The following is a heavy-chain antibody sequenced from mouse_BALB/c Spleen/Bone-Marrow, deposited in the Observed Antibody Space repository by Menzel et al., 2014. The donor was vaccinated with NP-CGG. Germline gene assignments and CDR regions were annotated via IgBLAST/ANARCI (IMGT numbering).Heavy chain of an antibody. V-gene: IGHV1-7*01. CDR1: GYTFTSYW. CDR2: INPSTGYT. CDR3: ARSGGGYDGLAY. Sequence: QVQLQQPGAELAKPGASVKMSCKASGYTFTSYWMHWVKQRPGQGLEWIGYINPSTGYTEYNQKFKDKATLTADKSSSTAYMQLSSLTSEDSAVYYCARSGGGYDGLAYWGQGTLGTVSA. D-gene: IGHD2-2*01. J-gene: IGHJ3*01.